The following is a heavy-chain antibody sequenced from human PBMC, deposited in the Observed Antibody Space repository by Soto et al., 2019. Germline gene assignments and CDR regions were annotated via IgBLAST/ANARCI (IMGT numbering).Heavy chain of an antibody. D-gene: IGHD6-19*01. CDR2: MNPNSDGA. V-gene: IGHV1-2*02. J-gene: IGHJ5*02. Sequence: ASMHVSCKASGYSFTDYYIHWVRQAPLQGLEWMGWMNPNSDGANYAQKFRGRVTMTRDKSIRTAYMEVNRLTSDDTAVYFCARGGGSGWHGDWFDPWGQGTLVTVSS. CDR3: ARGGGSGWHGDWFDP. CDR1: GYSFTDYY.